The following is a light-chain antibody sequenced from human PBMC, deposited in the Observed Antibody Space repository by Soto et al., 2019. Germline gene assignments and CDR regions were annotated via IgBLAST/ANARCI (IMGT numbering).Light chain of an antibody. CDR1: QSVGSK. V-gene: IGKV3-15*01. J-gene: IGKJ5*01. CDR2: DTS. CDR3: HLDNTWRSIT. Sequence: DIVVTQSPSTLSVPAGERITLSCRASQSVGSKVAWYQQKPGQAPRLLIYDTSIRATGIPARFSGIWFGTECTLTISSEQSEDFAVYHGHLDNTWRSITLGQGTRLEI.